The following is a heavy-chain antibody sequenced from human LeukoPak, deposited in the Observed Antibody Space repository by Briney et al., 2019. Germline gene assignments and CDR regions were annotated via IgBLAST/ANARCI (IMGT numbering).Heavy chain of an antibody. CDR3: AKDFYSIRSEWFDP. Sequence: QPGGSLRLSCAASGFTFSSYGMHWVRQAPGKGLEWVAFIRYDGSNKYYADSVKGRFTISRDNSKNTLYLQMNSLRAEDTAVYYCAKDFYSIRSEWFDPWGQGTLVTVSS. CDR1: GFTFSSYG. D-gene: IGHD4-11*01. CDR2: IRYDGSNK. J-gene: IGHJ5*02. V-gene: IGHV3-30*02.